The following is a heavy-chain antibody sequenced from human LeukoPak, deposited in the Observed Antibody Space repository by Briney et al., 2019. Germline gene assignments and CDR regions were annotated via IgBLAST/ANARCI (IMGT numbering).Heavy chain of an antibody. CDR3: ARGWEDDAFDI. D-gene: IGHD6-19*01. V-gene: IGHV1-69*13. J-gene: IGHJ3*02. Sequence: GASVKVSCKASGGTFISYAISWVRQAPGQGLEWMGGVIPIFGTANYAQKFQGRVTITADESTSTAYMELSSLRSEDTAVYYCARGWEDDAFDIWGQGTMVTVSS. CDR1: GGTFISYA. CDR2: VIPIFGTA.